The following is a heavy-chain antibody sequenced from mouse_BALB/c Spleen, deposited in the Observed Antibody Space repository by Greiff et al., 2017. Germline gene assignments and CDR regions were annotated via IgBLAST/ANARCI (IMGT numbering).Heavy chain of an antibody. CDR1: GFNIKDTY. J-gene: IGHJ2*01. Sequence: EVKLQESGAELVKPGASVKLSCTASGFNIKDTYMHWVKQRPEQGLEWIGRIDPANGNTKYDPKFQGKATITADTSSNTAYLQLSSLTSEDTAVYYCASYYYGSLDYWGQGTTLTVSS. V-gene: IGHV14-3*02. CDR2: IDPANGNT. D-gene: IGHD1-1*01. CDR3: ASYYYGSLDY.